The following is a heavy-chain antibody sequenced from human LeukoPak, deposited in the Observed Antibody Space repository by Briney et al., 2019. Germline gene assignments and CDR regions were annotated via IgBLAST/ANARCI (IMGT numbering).Heavy chain of an antibody. V-gene: IGHV4-59*06. Sequence: SETLSLTCTVSGGSISSYYWSWIRQHPGKGLEWIGYIYYSGSTYYNPSLKSRVTISVDTSKNQFSLKLSSVTAADTAVYYCARDCKYYYDSSGYYYYYYGMDVWGQGTTVTVSS. CDR1: GGSISSYY. CDR3: ARDCKYYYDSSGYYYYYYGMDV. J-gene: IGHJ6*02. D-gene: IGHD3-22*01. CDR2: IYYSGST.